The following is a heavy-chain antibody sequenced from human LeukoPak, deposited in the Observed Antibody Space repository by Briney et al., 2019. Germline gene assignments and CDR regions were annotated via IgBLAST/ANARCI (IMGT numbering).Heavy chain of an antibody. CDR2: IRYEGSNK. CDR3: AKDSLPYDFWSGYYTGYGVTQIDY. V-gene: IGHV3-30*02. CDR1: GLTFSSYA. D-gene: IGHD3-3*01. J-gene: IGHJ4*02. Sequence: GGSLSLSCAASGLTFSSYAMRWVRQLPGRGREWVAFIRYEGSNKYYTDSVTGRLTISRDNSKNTLYRQMNSLRAEDTAVYYCAKDSLPYDFWSGYYTGYGVTQIDYWGQGALVTVSS.